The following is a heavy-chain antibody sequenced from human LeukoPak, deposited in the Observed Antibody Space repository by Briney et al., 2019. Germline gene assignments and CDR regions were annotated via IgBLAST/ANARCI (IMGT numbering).Heavy chain of an antibody. V-gene: IGHV3-11*01. CDR2: ISSSGSTI. J-gene: IGHJ3*02. CDR3: AKLGSNAFDI. CDR1: GGSFSGYY. Sequence: LSLTCAVYGGSFSGYYWSWIRQAPGKGLEWVSYISSSGSTIYYADSVKGRFTISRDNAKNSLYLQMNSLRAEDTAVYYCAKLGSNAFDIWGQGTMVTVSS. D-gene: IGHD3-10*02.